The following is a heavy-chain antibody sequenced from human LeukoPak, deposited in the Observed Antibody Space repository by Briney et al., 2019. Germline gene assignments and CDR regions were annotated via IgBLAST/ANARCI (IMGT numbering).Heavy chain of an antibody. CDR3: ARWAVYYYYYMDV. CDR2: ISSSSSYI. V-gene: IGHV3-21*01. Sequence: KPGGPLRLSCAASGFTFSSYSMNWVRQAPGKGLEWVSSISSSSSYIYYADSVKGRFTISRDNAKNSLYLQMNSLRAEDTAVYYCARWAVYYYYYMDVWGKGTTVTVSS. D-gene: IGHD6-19*01. CDR1: GFTFSSYS. J-gene: IGHJ6*03.